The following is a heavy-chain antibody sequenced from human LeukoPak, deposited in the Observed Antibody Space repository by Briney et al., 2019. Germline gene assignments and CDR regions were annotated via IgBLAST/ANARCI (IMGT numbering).Heavy chain of an antibody. J-gene: IGHJ6*02. CDR1: GGSISSGSYY. CDR2: IYTSGST. CDR3: SRSDHYYYGMDV. V-gene: IGHV4-61*02. D-gene: IGHD6-19*01. Sequence: NSSETLSLTCTVSGGSISSGSYYWSWIRQPAGKGLEWIGRIYTSGSTNYNPSLKSRVTISVDTSKNQFSLKLSSVTAADTAVYYCSRSDHYYYGMDVWGQGTTVTVSS.